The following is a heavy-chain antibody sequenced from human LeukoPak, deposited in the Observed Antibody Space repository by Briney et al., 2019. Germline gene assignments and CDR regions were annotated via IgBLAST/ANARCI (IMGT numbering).Heavy chain of an antibody. CDR3: ARVGDYGDYVNWFDP. CDR2: ISAYSGNT. D-gene: IGHD4-17*01. V-gene: IGHV1-18*01. J-gene: IGHJ5*02. CDR1: GYTFTDYY. Sequence: GASVKVSCETSGYTFTDYYILWVRQAPGQGLEWMGWISAYSGNTNYAQKFLGRVTMTTDTSTSTAYMELRSLRSDDTAIYYCARVGDYGDYVNWFDPWGPGTLVTVSS.